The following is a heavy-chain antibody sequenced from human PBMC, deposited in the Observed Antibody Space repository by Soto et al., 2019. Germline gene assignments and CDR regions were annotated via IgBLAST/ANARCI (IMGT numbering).Heavy chain of an antibody. J-gene: IGHJ6*02. V-gene: IGHV3-33*01. CDR1: GFTFSSYG. CDR3: ARDLGYCSSTSCYESYYYGMDV. CDR2: IWYDGSNK. Sequence: LRLSCAASGFTFSSYGMHWVRQAPCKGLEWVAVIWYDGSNKYYADSVKGRFTISRDNSKNTPYLQMNSLRAEDTAVYYCARDLGYCSSTSCYESYYYGMDVWGQGTTVTVSS. D-gene: IGHD2-2*01.